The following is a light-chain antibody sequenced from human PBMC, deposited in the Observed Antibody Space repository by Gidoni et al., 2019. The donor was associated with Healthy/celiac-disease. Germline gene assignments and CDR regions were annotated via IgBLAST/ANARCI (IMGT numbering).Light chain of an antibody. J-gene: IGKJ2*01. V-gene: IGKV3-15*01. CDR1: QSVSSN. Sequence: EIVMTQSPATLSVSPGERSTLSCRASQSVSSNLAWYQQKPGQAPRLLIYGASNRATGIPARFRGSGSGTEFTLTISSLQSEDFAVYYCQQYNNWPPWYTFGQXTKLEIK. CDR2: GAS. CDR3: QQYNNWPPWYT.